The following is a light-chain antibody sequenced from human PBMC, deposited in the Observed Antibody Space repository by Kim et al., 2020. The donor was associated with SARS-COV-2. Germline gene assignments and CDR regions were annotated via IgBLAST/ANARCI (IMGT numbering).Light chain of an antibody. J-gene: IGKJ4*01. CDR2: HAS. Sequence: VSPGERATLSCRASQSLSSEVAWYQQKPGQAPRLLMSHASARATGIPARFSGSGSGTEYTLTIDSLQSEDSAIYYCQQYYNWPLTFGGGTKVDIK. V-gene: IGKV3-15*01. CDR3: QQYYNWPLT. CDR1: QSLSSE.